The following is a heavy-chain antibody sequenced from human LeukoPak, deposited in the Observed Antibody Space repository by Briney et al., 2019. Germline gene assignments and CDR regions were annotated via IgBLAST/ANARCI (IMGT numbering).Heavy chain of an antibody. CDR2: IKQDGSEA. V-gene: IGHV3-7*01. CDR3: ATRYCTIPACRASSYHCMDN. Sequence: GGSLRLSCAASGFTFSSNSMTWVRQAPGKGLEWVANIKQDGSEAYYVDSVKGRFTVSRDNAKNSLYLQLNSLGAEDTAVYYCATRYCTIPACRASSYHCMDNWGKGTTVTVSS. J-gene: IGHJ6*03. D-gene: IGHD2-8*01. CDR1: GFTFSSNS.